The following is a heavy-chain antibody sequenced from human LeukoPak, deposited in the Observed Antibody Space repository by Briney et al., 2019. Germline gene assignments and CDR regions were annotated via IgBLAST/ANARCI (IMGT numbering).Heavy chain of an antibody. J-gene: IGHJ4*02. CDR1: GGSFSGYY. D-gene: IGHD6-13*01. CDR2: ISGSGGST. V-gene: IGHV3-23*01. Sequence: ETLSLTCAVYGGSFSGYYWSWIRQAPGKGLEWVSAISGSGGSTYYADSVKGRFTISRDNSKNTLYLQMNSLRAEDTAVYYCAKDGGSSWYDFDYWGQGTLVTVSS. CDR3: AKDGGSSWYDFDY.